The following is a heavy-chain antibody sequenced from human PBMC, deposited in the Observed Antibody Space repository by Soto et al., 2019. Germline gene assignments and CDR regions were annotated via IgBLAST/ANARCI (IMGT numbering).Heavy chain of an antibody. CDR1: GFTFSSYA. CDR3: ARTLLGSSSLYYYYGMDV. Sequence: GGSLRLSCAASGFTFSSYAMHWVRQAPGKGLEWVAVISYDGSNKYYADSVKGRFTISRDNSKNTLYLQMNSLRAEDTAVYYCARTLLGSSSLYYYYGMDVWGQGTTVTVS. D-gene: IGHD6-6*01. V-gene: IGHV3-30-3*01. J-gene: IGHJ6*02. CDR2: ISYDGSNK.